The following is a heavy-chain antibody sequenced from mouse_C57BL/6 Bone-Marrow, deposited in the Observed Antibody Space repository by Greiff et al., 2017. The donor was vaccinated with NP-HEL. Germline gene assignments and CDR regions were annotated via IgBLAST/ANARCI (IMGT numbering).Heavy chain of an antibody. CDR1: GYTFTSYG. Sequence: VQPQQSGAELARPGASVKLSCKASGYTFTSYGISWVKQRTGQGLEWIGEIYPRSGNTYYNEKFKGKATLTADKSSSTAYMELRSLTSEDSAVYFCARGYYGSSYLFAYWGQGTLVTVSA. J-gene: IGHJ3*01. D-gene: IGHD1-1*01. CDR2: IYPRSGNT. V-gene: IGHV1-81*01. CDR3: ARGYYGSSYLFAY.